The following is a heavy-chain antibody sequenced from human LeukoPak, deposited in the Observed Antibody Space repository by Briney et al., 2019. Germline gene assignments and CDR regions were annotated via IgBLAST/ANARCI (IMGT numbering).Heavy chain of an antibody. D-gene: IGHD3-3*02. CDR3: PRALSFYI. Sequence: GGSLRLFCAAHLFTVSRRYMSRVRQAPGKGLEWVSIIYSGGSIYYADSVKVRFTISRDNSKNTLYLQMNSLRAEDTAVKYSPRALSFYIWGQGTMITVSS. V-gene: IGHV3-53*01. CDR1: LFTVSRRY. CDR2: IYSGGSI. J-gene: IGHJ3*02.